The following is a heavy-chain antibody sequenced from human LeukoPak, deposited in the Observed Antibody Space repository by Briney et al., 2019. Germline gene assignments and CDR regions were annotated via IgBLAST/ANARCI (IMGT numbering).Heavy chain of an antibody. Sequence: GSLRLSCAASGFTFSSYSMNWVRQAPGKGLEWVSSISSSSSYIYYADSVKGRFTISRDNAKNSLYLQMNSLRAEDTAVYYCARDATEYSSGWDTHYGYWGQGTLVTVSS. CDR1: GFTFSSYS. CDR2: ISSSSSYI. CDR3: ARDATEYSSGWDTHYGY. J-gene: IGHJ4*02. D-gene: IGHD6-19*01. V-gene: IGHV3-21*01.